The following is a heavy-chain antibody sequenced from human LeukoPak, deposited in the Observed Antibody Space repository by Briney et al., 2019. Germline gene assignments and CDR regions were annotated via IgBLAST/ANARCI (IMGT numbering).Heavy chain of an antibody. CDR1: GFTFNAYW. CDR2: IKQDGSQK. J-gene: IGHJ4*02. Sequence: GGSLRLSCAGSGFTFNAYWMTWVRQPPGKGLEWVANIKQDGSQKYYVDSVKGRFTISRDNAKNSVYLQMNRLRAEDTAVYYCARDSHSSSWYSEFDYWGQGTLVTVSS. D-gene: IGHD6-13*01. CDR3: ARDSHSSSWYSEFDY. V-gene: IGHV3-7*01.